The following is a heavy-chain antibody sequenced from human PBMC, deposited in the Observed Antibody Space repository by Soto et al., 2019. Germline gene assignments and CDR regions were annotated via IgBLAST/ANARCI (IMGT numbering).Heavy chain of an antibody. V-gene: IGHV3-7*01. J-gene: IGHJ4*02. CDR1: GFIFNNYW. CDR2: IKPDGSEK. CDR3: ASVAI. Sequence: EVQLVESGGGLVQPGGSLRLSCAASGFIFNNYWMSWVRQAPGKGLEWVANIKPDGSEKNYVDTVKGRFTISRDNAKNSLDLQRNSLPAEDTAVYYCASVAIWGQGTLVTVSS. D-gene: IGHD5-12*01.